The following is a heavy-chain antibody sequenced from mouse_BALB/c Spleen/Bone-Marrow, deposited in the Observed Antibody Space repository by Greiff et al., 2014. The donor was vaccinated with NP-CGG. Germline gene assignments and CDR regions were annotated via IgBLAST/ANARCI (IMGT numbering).Heavy chain of an antibody. Sequence: QVQLQQSGAELMKPGASVKISCKATGYTFSSYWIEWVKQRPGHGLKWIGEILPGSGTTNYNEKFKGKAKFTADTSSNTAYMQFSSLTSEDSAVYYCARDYRYDYAMDYWGQGTSVTVSS. J-gene: IGHJ4*01. D-gene: IGHD2-14*01. CDR2: ILPGSGTT. CDR1: GYTFSSYW. CDR3: ARDYRYDYAMDY. V-gene: IGHV1-9*01.